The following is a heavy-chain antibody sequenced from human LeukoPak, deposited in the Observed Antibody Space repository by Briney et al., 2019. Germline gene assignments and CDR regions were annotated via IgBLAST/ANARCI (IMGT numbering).Heavy chain of an antibody. CDR3: ARASGSSAVPFDY. CDR1: GYTFTSNY. J-gene: IGHJ4*02. V-gene: IGHV1-46*01. Sequence: ASVKVSCKASGYTFTSNYIHWVRQAPGQGLEWMGVIAPSSGTTSYAQKFQRRVTMTRDTSTSTLYMELSSLTSEDTAVYYCARASGSSAVPFDYWGQGTLVTVSS. CDR2: IAPSSGTT. D-gene: IGHD3-10*01.